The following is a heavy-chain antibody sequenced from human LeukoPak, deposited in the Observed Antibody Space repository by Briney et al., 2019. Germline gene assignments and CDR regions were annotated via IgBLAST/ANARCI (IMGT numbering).Heavy chain of an antibody. Sequence: GGSLRLSCAASGFTFSDYYMSWIRQAPGKGLEWVSYISSSGSTIYYADSVKGRFTISRDNAKNSLYLQMNSLRAEDTAVYYCARVGGDYGGNSDPHYYYGMDVWGQGTTVTVSS. D-gene: IGHD4-23*01. J-gene: IGHJ6*02. V-gene: IGHV3-11*01. CDR3: ARVGGDYGGNSDPHYYYGMDV. CDR2: ISSSGSTI. CDR1: GFTFSDYY.